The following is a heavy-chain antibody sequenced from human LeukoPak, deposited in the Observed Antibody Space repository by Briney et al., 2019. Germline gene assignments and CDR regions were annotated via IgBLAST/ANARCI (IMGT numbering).Heavy chain of an antibody. CDR3: ARGRFNTYYFDY. V-gene: IGHV3-11*01. CDR2: ISSTGFTK. D-gene: IGHD3-10*01. Sequence: GGSLRLACAASGFTSSNYYMSWVRQAQGEGMGWVSYISSTGFTKYYADSVNGRFTISRDNAENSLYLQMSSLRAEDTAVYYCARGRFNTYYFDYWGQGTLVTVSS. J-gene: IGHJ4*02. CDR1: GFTSSNYY.